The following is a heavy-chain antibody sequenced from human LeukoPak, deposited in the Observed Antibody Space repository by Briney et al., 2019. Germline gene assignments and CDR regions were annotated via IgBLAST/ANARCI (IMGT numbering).Heavy chain of an antibody. D-gene: IGHD3-16*02. CDR1: GYTFTGYY. CDR2: INPNSGGT. Sequence: ASVKVSCKASGYTFTGYYMLWVRQAPGQGLEWMGWINPNSGGTNYAQKFQGRVTMTRDTSISTAYMELSRLRSDDTAVYYCARDTGVIYDFDYWGQGTLVTVSS. CDR3: ARDTGVIYDFDY. J-gene: IGHJ4*02. V-gene: IGHV1-2*02.